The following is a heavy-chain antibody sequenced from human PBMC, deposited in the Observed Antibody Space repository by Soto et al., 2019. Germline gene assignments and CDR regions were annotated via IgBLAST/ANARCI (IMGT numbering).Heavy chain of an antibody. D-gene: IGHD3-9*01. J-gene: IGHJ4*02. CDR2: SYPGDSDT. Sequence: GESLKISCKGSGYSLTTYWLGWVRQVPGKGLEWMGISYPGDSDTRYSPSFQGQVTISADKSISAAYLQWSSLKASDTAMYFCARRRGLVGSFDYWGRGTLVTVSS. CDR3: ARRRGLVGSFDY. V-gene: IGHV5-51*01. CDR1: GYSLTTYW.